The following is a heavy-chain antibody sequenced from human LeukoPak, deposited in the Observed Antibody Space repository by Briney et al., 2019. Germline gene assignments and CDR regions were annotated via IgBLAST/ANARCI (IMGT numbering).Heavy chain of an antibody. CDR3: SRSAYYDGSGNYYDY. V-gene: IGHV3-48*01. CDR1: GFTFSSYN. J-gene: IGHJ4*02. Sequence: GGSLRLSCAASGFTFSSYNMNWVRQAPGKGLEWVSHISSSSRTIYYADPVKGRFTISRDNAKNSLYLQMNGLRAEDTAVYYCSRSAYYDGSGNYYDYWGQGTLVTASS. CDR2: ISSSSRTI. D-gene: IGHD3-22*01.